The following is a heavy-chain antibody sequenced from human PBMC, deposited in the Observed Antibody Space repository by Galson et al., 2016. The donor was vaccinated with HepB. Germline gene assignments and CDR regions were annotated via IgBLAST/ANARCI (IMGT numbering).Heavy chain of an antibody. Sequence: SLRLSCAASGFTFSSYSMNWVRQAPGKGLEWVSSISSSSSYIYYADSVKGRFTISRDNAKNSLYLQMNSLRAEDTAVYYCARFSGYSYGQDFYYYYGMDVWGTGTTVTVSS. CDR3: ARFSGYSYGQDFYYYYGMDV. D-gene: IGHD5-18*01. J-gene: IGHJ6*04. CDR1: GFTFSSYS. V-gene: IGHV3-21*01. CDR2: ISSSSSYI.